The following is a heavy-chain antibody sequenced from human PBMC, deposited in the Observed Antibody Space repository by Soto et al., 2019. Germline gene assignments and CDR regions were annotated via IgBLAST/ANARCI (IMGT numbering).Heavy chain of an antibody. CDR3: ARDMTGYYTPSWFDP. V-gene: IGHV1-18*01. J-gene: IGHJ5*02. Sequence: QVQLVQSGAEVKKPGASVKVSCKASGYTFTSYGISWVRQAPGQGLEWMGWISAYNGNTNYAQKLQGRVTMTTDTYTSTAHMELRSLRSDDTAVYYCARDMTGYYTPSWFDPWGQGTLVTVSS. D-gene: IGHD3-9*01. CDR1: GYTFTSYG. CDR2: ISAYNGNT.